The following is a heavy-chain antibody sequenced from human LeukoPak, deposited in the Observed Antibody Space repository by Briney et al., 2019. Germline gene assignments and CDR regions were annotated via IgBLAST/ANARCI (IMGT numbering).Heavy chain of an antibody. CDR2: ISAYNGNT. D-gene: IGHD3-3*01. Sequence: ASVKVSCKASGYTFTSYGISWVRQAPGQGLEWMGWISAYNGNTNYAQKLQGRVTMTTDTSTSTAYMEPRSLRSDDTAVYYCARDRSGYDFWSGYAVAGNWFDPWGQGTLVTVSS. V-gene: IGHV1-18*01. CDR3: ARDRSGYDFWSGYAVAGNWFDP. J-gene: IGHJ5*02. CDR1: GYTFTSYG.